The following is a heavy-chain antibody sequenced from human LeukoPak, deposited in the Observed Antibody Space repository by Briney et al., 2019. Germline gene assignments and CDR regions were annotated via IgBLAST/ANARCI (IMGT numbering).Heavy chain of an antibody. CDR3: TSSAKVTKYDY. D-gene: IGHD4-17*01. Sequence: PGGSLRLSCAASGFTFSGSALHWVRQASGKGLEWVGRIRSTANGYATAYAASVKGRFTISRDDSKNTAYLQMDSLKTEDTAVYYCTSSAKVTKYDYWGQGTLVTVSS. CDR2: IRSTANGYAT. V-gene: IGHV3-73*01. J-gene: IGHJ4*02. CDR1: GFTFSGSA.